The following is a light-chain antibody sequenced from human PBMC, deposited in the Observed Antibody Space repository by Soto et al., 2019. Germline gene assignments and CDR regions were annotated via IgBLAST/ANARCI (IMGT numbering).Light chain of an antibody. CDR1: QSVSSSY. CDR2: GAS. Sequence: EIVLTQSPGTLSLSPGEIATLSCRASQSVSSSYLAWYQQKPGQAPRLLIYGASARATDIPARFSGSGSGTDFTLTISSLQSDDFAVYYCQQRSNWPPITFGQGTRLEIK. V-gene: IGKV3D-20*02. CDR3: QQRSNWPPIT. J-gene: IGKJ5*01.